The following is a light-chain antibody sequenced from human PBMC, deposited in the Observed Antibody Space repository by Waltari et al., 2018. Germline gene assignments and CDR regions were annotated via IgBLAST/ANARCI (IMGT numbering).Light chain of an antibody. V-gene: IGKV1-5*03. CDR1: QGIINW. J-gene: IGKJ1*01. Sequence: DIWLTQSPSPLSASVGDRVTITCRVSQGIINWLAWYQQKPGKAPNLLIYKASNLQSGVPSRFSGSGSGTDFTLTISSLQPEDFATYYCQQYNSVPWTFGQGTKVEIK. CDR2: KAS. CDR3: QQYNSVPWT.